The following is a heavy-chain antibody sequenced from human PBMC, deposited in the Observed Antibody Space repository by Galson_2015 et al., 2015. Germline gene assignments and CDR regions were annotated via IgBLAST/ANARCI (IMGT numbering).Heavy chain of an antibody. CDR2: ISSSSSYI. Sequence: SLRLSCAASGFTFSSYSMNWVRQAPGKGLEWVSSISSSSSYIYYADSVTGRFTISRDNAKNSLYLQMNSLRAEDTAVYYCASVPGWVGVPAANIDYRGQGTLATVSS. V-gene: IGHV3-21*01. CDR3: ASVPGWVGVPAANIDY. J-gene: IGHJ4*02. CDR1: GFTFSSYS. D-gene: IGHD2-2*01.